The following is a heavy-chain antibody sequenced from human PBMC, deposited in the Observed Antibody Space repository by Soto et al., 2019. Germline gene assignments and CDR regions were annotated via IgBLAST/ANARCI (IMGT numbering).Heavy chain of an antibody. V-gene: IGHV4-34*01. CDR2: INHSGST. D-gene: IGHD6-25*01. Sequence: QFRLQQWGAGLLKLSETLSLPWAVIGGSFRGSYGAWIRHPQGKGLEWIGEINHSGSTNYNPSLKSRVTISVDTSKNQFSLKLSSVTAADTAVYYCARVRSPAYYFDYWGQGTLVTVSS. CDR3: ARVRSPAYYFDY. J-gene: IGHJ4*02. CDR1: GGSFRGSY.